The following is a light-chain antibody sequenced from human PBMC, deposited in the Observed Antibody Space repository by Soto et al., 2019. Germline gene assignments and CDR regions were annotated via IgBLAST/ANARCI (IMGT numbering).Light chain of an antibody. CDR2: GNS. Sequence: QSVLTQPPSGSGAPGQRVTISCTGSSSNIGAGYEVHWYQQLPGKAPKLLIYGNSNRPSGVPDRFSGSKSGTSASLAITGLQAEDEADYYCQSYDSSLSGVVFGGGTKLTVL. CDR3: QSYDSSLSGVV. CDR1: SSNIGAGYE. V-gene: IGLV1-40*01. J-gene: IGLJ2*01.